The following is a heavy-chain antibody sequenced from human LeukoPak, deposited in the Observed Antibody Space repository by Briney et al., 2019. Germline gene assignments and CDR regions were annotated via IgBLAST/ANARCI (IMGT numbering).Heavy chain of an antibody. CDR1: GFTFSSYG. CDR2: IWYDGSNK. J-gene: IGHJ4*02. D-gene: IGHD6-13*01. CDR3: ARAEGIAAAGNFDY. Sequence: GRSLRHSCAASGFTFSSYGMHWVRQAPGKGLEWVAVIWYDGSNKYYADSVKGRFTISRDNSKNTLYLQMNSLRAEDTAVYYCARAEGIAAAGNFDYWGQGTLVTVSS. V-gene: IGHV3-33*01.